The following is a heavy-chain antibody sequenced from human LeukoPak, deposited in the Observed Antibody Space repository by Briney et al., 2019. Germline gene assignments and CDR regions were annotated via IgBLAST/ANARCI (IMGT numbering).Heavy chain of an antibody. J-gene: IGHJ4*02. D-gene: IGHD5-18*01. CDR2: IKEDGSEK. CDR1: GFTFRSYW. V-gene: IGHV3-7*01. CDR3: AREIRGYSYGYGDY. Sequence: PGGSLRLSCAASGFTFRSYWMSWVRQAPGKGLEWVANIKEDGSEKDYVDSVKGRLTISRDNAKNSLYLQMNSLRAEDTAVYYCAREIRGYSYGYGDYWGQGTLVTVSS.